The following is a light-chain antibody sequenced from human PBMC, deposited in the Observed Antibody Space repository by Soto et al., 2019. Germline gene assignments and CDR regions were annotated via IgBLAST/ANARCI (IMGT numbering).Light chain of an antibody. CDR1: QGISNY. J-gene: IGKJ3*01. CDR3: QKYNSAPPEFT. Sequence: DIQMTQSPSSLSASVGDRVTITCRASQGISNYLAWYQQKLGKVPKLLIYAASTLQSGVPSRFSGSGSGTDFTLTISSLQPEDVATYYCQKYNSAPPEFTFGPGTKVDIK. CDR2: AAS. V-gene: IGKV1-27*01.